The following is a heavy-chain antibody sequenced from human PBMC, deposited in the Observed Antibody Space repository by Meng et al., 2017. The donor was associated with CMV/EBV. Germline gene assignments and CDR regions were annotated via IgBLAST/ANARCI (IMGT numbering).Heavy chain of an antibody. J-gene: IGHJ4*02. CDR3: ARVNQGIDY. CDR2: ISSSSSYI. Sequence: GGSLRLSCAASGFSFSSYSMNWVCQAPGKGLEWVSSISSSSSYIYYADSVKGRFTISRDNAKNSLYLQMNSLRAEDTAVYYCARVNQGIDYWGQGTLVTVSS. CDR1: GFSFSSYS. D-gene: IGHD1-14*01. V-gene: IGHV3-21*01.